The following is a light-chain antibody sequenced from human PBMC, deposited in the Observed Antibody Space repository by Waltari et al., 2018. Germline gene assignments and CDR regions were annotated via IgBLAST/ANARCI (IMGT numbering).Light chain of an antibody. CDR2: RND. J-gene: IGLJ3*02. CDR3: AAWDDSLRGFIM. CDR1: TTNIGSNS. Sequence: QSVLTQPPSASGTPGQRVTISCSGSTTNIGSNSVHWYQQLPGAAPKLLIYRNDQRPSGVPDRFSGSNTGTSASLAISGLRSEYEADYYCAAWDDSLRGFIMFGGGTKLTVL. V-gene: IGLV1-47*01.